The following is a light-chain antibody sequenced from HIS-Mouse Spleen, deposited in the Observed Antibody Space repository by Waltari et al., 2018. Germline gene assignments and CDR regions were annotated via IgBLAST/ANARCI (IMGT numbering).Light chain of an antibody. Sequence: QSALTQPRSVSGSPGQSVTISCTGTSSDVCGYNYVPWYQQHPGKAPKLMIYDVSKRPSGVPDRFSGSKSGNTASLTISGLQAEDEADYYCCSYAGSYVFGTGTKVTVL. J-gene: IGLJ1*01. V-gene: IGLV2-11*01. CDR2: DVS. CDR3: CSYAGSYV. CDR1: SSDVCGYNY.